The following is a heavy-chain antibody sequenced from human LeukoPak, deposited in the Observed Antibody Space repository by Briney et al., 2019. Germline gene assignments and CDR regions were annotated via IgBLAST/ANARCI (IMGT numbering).Heavy chain of an antibody. CDR3: ARRGHPQHPFTIFGVVITAPFDY. D-gene: IGHD3-3*01. J-gene: IGHJ4*02. CDR2: VYPGDSDT. Sequence: GESLKISCKGSGYSFSKYWIGWVRQMPGKGLEWMGVVYPGDSDTRYNPSLQGQVTISADKSISTAYLQWSSLKASDTAMYYCARRGHPQHPFTIFGVVITAPFDYWGQGTLVTVSS. CDR1: GYSFSKYW. V-gene: IGHV5-51*01.